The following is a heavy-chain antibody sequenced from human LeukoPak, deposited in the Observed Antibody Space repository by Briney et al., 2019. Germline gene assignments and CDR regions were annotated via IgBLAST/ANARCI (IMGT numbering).Heavy chain of an antibody. CDR2: IYYSGST. CDR3: ATVVAATGAFDI. CDR1: GGSISSYY. Sequence: SETLSLTCTVSGGSISSYYWSWIRQPPGKGLEWIGYIYYSGSTNYNPSLKSRVTKSVDTSKNQFSLKLSSVTAADTAVYYCATVVAATGAFDIWGQGTMVTVSS. J-gene: IGHJ3*02. D-gene: IGHD2-15*01. V-gene: IGHV4-59*01.